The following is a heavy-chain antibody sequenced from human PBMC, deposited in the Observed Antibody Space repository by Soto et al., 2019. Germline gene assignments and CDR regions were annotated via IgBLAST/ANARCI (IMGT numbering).Heavy chain of an antibody. CDR2: ISAYNGNT. CDR3: ARDGAQSGWIQPYYYYYYGMDV. Sequence: GASVKVSCKASGYTFTSYGISWLRQAPGQGLEWMGWISAYNGNTNYAQKLQGRVTMTTDTSTSTAYMELRSLRSDDTAVYYCARDGAQSGWIQPYYYYYYGMDVWGQGTTVTVSS. CDR1: GYTFTSYG. V-gene: IGHV1-18*01. J-gene: IGHJ6*02. D-gene: IGHD5-18*01.